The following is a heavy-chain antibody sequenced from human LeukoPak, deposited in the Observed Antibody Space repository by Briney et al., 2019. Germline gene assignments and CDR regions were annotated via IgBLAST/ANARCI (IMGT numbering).Heavy chain of an antibody. Sequence: SETLSLTCTVSGGSISSGGYCWSWIRQHPGKGLERIGYIYYSGSTYYNPSLKSRVTISVDTSKNQFSLKLSSVTAADTAVYYCARAGSIAAPSYYYGMDVWGQGTTVTVSS. J-gene: IGHJ6*02. V-gene: IGHV4-31*03. CDR2: IYYSGST. CDR3: ARAGSIAAPSYYYGMDV. D-gene: IGHD6-6*01. CDR1: GGSISSGGYC.